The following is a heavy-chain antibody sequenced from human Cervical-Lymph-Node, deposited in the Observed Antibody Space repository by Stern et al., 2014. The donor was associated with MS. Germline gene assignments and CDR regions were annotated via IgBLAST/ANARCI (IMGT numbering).Heavy chain of an antibody. Sequence: VQLVESGAEVKKPGSSVKVSCKASGGTFNTYGFSWVRQAPGQGLEWMGVIIPMVGTVKKSQKFQGRVTITADESTSTAYMELSSLRSEDTAVYYCARRQGVAWLDPWGQGTLVTVSS. D-gene: IGHD2-8*01. CDR2: IIPMVGTV. CDR1: GGTFNTYG. V-gene: IGHV1-69*01. CDR3: ARRQGVAWLDP. J-gene: IGHJ5*02.